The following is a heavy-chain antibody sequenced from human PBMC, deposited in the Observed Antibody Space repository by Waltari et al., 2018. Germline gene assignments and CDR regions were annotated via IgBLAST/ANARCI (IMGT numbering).Heavy chain of an antibody. CDR1: GSTFTRSA. Sequence: QVQLVQSGAELKKPGSSVRVSCKASGSTFTRSAISCVRQAPGQGLEWMGGIIPMYDKAKHAQKLQGRVTIITDESTSTTYMDLSGLRSEDTAVYYCASRDTSRSGYYYYGMDVWGQGTTVIVSS. CDR3: ASRDTSRSGYYYYGMDV. J-gene: IGHJ6*02. CDR2: IIPMYDKA. D-gene: IGHD3-3*01. V-gene: IGHV1-69*05.